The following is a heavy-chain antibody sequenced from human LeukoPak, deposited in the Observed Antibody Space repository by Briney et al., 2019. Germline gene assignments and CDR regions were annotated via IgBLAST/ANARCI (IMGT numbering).Heavy chain of an antibody. J-gene: IGHJ4*02. CDR1: GFTFSSSA. D-gene: IGHD1-20*01. V-gene: IGHV3-15*01. CDR3: STLTSRGLSDS. CDR2: IKSKADGETI. Sequence: GGSLRLSCAASGFTFSSSAMSWVRQALGKGLEWVGRIKSKADGETIDYAAPVKGRFTFSRDDSKNMLYLQMNSLKSEDTAVYYCSTLTSRGLSDSWGQGTLVTVSS.